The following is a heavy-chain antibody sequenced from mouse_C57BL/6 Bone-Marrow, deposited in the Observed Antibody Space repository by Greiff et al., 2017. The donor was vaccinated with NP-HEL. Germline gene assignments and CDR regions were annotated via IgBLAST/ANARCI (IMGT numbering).Heavy chain of an antibody. D-gene: IGHD2-4*01. CDR3: ARYGLRRGY. CDR2: INPYNGGT. V-gene: IGHV1-19*01. CDR1: GYTFTDYY. J-gene: IGHJ2*01. Sequence: EVQLQQSGPVLVKPGASVKMSCKASGYTFTDYYMNWVKQSHGKSLEWIGVINPYNGGTSYNQKFKGKATLTVDKSSSTAYMELNSLTSEDSAVYYCARYGLRRGYWGQGTTLTVSS.